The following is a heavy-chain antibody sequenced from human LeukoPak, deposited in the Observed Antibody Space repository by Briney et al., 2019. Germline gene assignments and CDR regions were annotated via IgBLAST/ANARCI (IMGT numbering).Heavy chain of an antibody. Sequence: GGSLRLSCAVSGFTFSDHYMDWVRQAPGKGLEWVGRTRNKANSYTTEYAASVKGRFTISRDDSKNSLYLQMNSLKTEDTAVYYCARGNCSSTSCYSHYYYMDVWGKGTTVTVSS. CDR3: ARGNCSSTSCYSHYYYMDV. CDR2: TRNKANSYTT. D-gene: IGHD2-2*02. J-gene: IGHJ6*03. CDR1: GFTFSDHY. V-gene: IGHV3-72*01.